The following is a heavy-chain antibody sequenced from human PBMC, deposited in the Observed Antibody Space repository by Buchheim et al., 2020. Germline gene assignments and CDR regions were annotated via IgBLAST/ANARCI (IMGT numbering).Heavy chain of an antibody. CDR2: IYHSGST. V-gene: IGHV4-4*02. D-gene: IGHD3-22*01. J-gene: IGHJ2*01. Sequence: QVQLQESGPGLVKPSGTLSLTCAVSGGSISSSNWWSWVRQPPGKGLEWIGEIYHSGSTNYNPSLKSRVTISVAKSKNPFSLKLSSVTAADTAVYYCARDLSQNEPNYYDSSENFDLWGRGTL. CDR1: GGSISSSNW. CDR3: ARDLSQNEPNYYDSSENFDL.